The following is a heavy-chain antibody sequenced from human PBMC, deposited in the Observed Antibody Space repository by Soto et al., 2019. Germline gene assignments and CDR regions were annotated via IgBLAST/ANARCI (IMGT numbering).Heavy chain of an antibody. Sequence: EVQLVESGGGLVKPGGSLRLFCAASGFTFSSYSMNWVRQALGKGLEWVSSISSSSSYIYYADSVKGRFTISRENAKTSLYLQMNSLRAEDTAVYYCAREGLVGGFDYWGQGSLVTVSS. CDR1: GFTFSSYS. D-gene: IGHD3-16*01. J-gene: IGHJ4*02. CDR3: AREGLVGGFDY. CDR2: ISSSSSYI. V-gene: IGHV3-21*01.